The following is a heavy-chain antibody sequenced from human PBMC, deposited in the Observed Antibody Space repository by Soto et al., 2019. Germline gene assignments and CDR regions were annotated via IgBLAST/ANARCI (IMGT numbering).Heavy chain of an antibody. D-gene: IGHD6-13*01. CDR2: SYYSGST. J-gene: IGHJ4*02. CDR1: GGSISSSSYY. Sequence: PSETLSLTCTVSGGSISSSSYYWGWIRQPPGKGLEWIGSSYYSGSTYYNPSLKSRVTISVDTSKNQFSLKLSSVTAADAAVYYCARESRSWYGSIWDYWGQGTLVTVS. V-gene: IGHV4-39*02. CDR3: ARESRSWYGSIWDY.